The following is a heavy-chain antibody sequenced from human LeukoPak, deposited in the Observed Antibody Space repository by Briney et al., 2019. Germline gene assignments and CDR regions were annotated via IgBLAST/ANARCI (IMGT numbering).Heavy chain of an antibody. J-gene: IGHJ4*02. CDR1: GFTLSDHY. V-gene: IGHV3-72*01. D-gene: IGHD2-2*01. Sequence: PGGSLRLSCAASGFTLSDHYMDWVRQAPGKGLEWVGRTRNKANGYTTDYAASVKGRFTISRDDSTNSLYLQMNSLKTEDTAVYICVRDTYASFDYWGQGTLAIVSS. CDR2: TRNKANGYTT. CDR3: VRDTYASFDY.